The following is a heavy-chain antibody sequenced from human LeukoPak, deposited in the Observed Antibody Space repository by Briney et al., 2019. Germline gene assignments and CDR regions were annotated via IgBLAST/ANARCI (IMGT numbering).Heavy chain of an antibody. J-gene: IGHJ4*02. D-gene: IGHD3-22*01. CDR1: GITLSNYG. Sequence: PGGSLRLSCAVSGITLSNYGMSWVRQALGKGLEWVAGISGSGGSTNYAESVKGRFTVSRDNRKNTLFLQMNSLTAEDTAVYFCAKRGVVIRVILVGFHKEAYYFDSWGQGALVTVSS. V-gene: IGHV3-23*01. CDR3: AKRGVVIRVILVGFHKEAYYFDS. CDR2: ISGSGGST.